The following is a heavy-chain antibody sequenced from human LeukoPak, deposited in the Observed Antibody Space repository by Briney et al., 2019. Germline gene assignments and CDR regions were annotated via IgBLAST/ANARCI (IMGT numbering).Heavy chain of an antibody. J-gene: IGHJ4*02. V-gene: IGHV4-59*01. CDR2: IYYSGST. D-gene: IGHD3-10*01. CDR3: ARQGFGELFDY. CDR1: GGSISSYY. Sequence: SETLSLTCTVSGGSISSYYWSWIRQPPGKGLEWIGYIYYSGSTNYNPSHKSRVTISVDTSKNQFSLKLSSVTAADTAVYYCARQGFGELFDYWGQGTLVTVSS.